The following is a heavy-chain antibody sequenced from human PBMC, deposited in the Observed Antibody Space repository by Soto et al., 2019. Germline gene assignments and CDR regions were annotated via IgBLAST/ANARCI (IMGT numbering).Heavy chain of an antibody. CDR3: VPLCRYCSTTTPS. J-gene: IGHJ4*02. Sequence: EVQLLESGGGLVQPGGSLRLSCAASGFTFSTYAMSWVRQAPRKGLEWVSAISGNGGDYTYYADSVKGRFTISRDNSKTTLYLLMNSLRAEDTAVYYCVPLCRYCSTTTPSWGQGTLVTVFS. CDR1: GFTFSTYA. D-gene: IGHD2-2*01. CDR2: ISGNGGDYT. V-gene: IGHV3-23*01.